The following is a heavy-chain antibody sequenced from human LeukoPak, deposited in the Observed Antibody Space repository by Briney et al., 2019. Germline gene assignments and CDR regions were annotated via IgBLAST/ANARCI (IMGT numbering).Heavy chain of an antibody. CDR2: VSIGGTYI. Sequence: PGGSLRLSCAASGFTFSSYGMNWVRQAPGKGLEWVSFVSIGGTYIYYADSVKGRFTISRDNAKNSLFLQMNTLTVEDTAVYYCARGALHVFDYWGQGTPVTVSS. V-gene: IGHV3-21*01. D-gene: IGHD3-10*02. J-gene: IGHJ4*02. CDR3: ARGALHVFDY. CDR1: GFTFSSYG.